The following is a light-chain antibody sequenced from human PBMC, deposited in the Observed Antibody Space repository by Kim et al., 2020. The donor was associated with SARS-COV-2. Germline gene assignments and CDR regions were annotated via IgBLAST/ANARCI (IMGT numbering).Light chain of an antibody. CDR1: SSDVGSYNR. J-gene: IGLJ2*01. CDR3: SSYTSSSTLV. V-gene: IGLV2-18*02. CDR2: EVS. Sequence: GQSATISCTGTSSDVGSYNRVSWYQQPPGTAPRLMMYEVSNRPSGVPDRFSGSKSGNTASLTISGLQAEDEADYYCSSYTSSSTLVFGGGTQLTVL.